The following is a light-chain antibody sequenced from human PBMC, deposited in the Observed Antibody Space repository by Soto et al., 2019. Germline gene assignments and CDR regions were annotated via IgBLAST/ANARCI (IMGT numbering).Light chain of an antibody. Sequence: QSVLTQPPSASVTPGQRVTMSCSGSRPNIGSNTVNWYQQLPGTAPKVLIYSNDQRPSGVPDRFSGSKSGTSASLAISGLQSEDEADYYCAAWDDSLKVVVFGGGTKLTVL. CDR3: AAWDDSLKVVV. CDR1: RPNIGSNT. V-gene: IGLV1-44*01. J-gene: IGLJ2*01. CDR2: SND.